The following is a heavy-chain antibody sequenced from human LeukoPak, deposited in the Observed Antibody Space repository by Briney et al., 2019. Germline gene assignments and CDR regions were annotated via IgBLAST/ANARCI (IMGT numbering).Heavy chain of an antibody. Sequence: PGGSLRLSCAASGFTFSSYSMNWVRQAPGKGLEWVSYISSSSSTIYYADSVKGRFTISRDNAKNSLYLQMNSLRAEDTAVYYCAKGYSSWYDYYYYMDVWGKGTTVTVSS. J-gene: IGHJ6*03. V-gene: IGHV3-48*04. CDR1: GFTFSSYS. CDR2: ISSSSSTI. CDR3: AKGYSSWYDYYYYMDV. D-gene: IGHD6-13*01.